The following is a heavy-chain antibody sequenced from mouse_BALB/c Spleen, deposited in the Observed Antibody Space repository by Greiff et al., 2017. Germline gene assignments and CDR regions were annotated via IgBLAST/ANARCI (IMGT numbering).Heavy chain of an antibody. CDR2: FHPYNDDT. V-gene: IGHV1-47*01. J-gene: IGHJ4*01. D-gene: IGHD2-4*01. CDR3: ARMGLRRGAMDY. Sequence: VKLQESGAELVKPGASVKMSCKAFGYTFTTYPIEWMKQNHGKSLEWIGNFHPYNDDTKYNEKFKGKAKLTVEKSSSTVYLELSRLTSDDSAVYYCARMGLRRGAMDYWGQGTSVTVSS. CDR1: GYTFTTYP.